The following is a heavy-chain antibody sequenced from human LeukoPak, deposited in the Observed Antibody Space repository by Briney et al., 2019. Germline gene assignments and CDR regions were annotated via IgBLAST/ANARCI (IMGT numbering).Heavy chain of an antibody. J-gene: IGHJ3*02. CDR2: INPNSGDT. CDR3: ARAGAFDI. V-gene: IGHV1-2*02. Sequence: GPMKVSCKASGYTFTGYYIYWVRQAPGQGLEYMGWINPNSGDTNFAQKFQGRVIMTGDTSITTAYMELGRLTSDDTAMYYCARAGAFDIWGQGTMVTVSS. CDR1: GYTFTGYY.